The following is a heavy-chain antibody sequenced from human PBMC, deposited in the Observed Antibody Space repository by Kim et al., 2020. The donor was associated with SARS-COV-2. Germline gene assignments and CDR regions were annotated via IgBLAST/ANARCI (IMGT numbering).Heavy chain of an antibody. D-gene: IGHD1-26*01. CDR2: INHSGST. Sequence: SETLSLTCAVYGGSFSGYYWSWIHQPPGKGLEWIGEINHSGSTNYNPSLKSRVTISVDTSKNQFSLKLSSVTAADTAVYYCARVGATTRYFDLWGRGTLVTVSS. V-gene: IGHV4-34*01. CDR1: GGSFSGYY. J-gene: IGHJ2*01. CDR3: ARVGATTRYFDL.